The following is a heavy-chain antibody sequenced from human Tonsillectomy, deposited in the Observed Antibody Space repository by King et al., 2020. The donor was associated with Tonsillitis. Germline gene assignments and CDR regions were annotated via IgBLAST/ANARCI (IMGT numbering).Heavy chain of an antibody. V-gene: IGHV1-2*02. CDR3: ARGYSSGWSAEFFQH. CDR2: INPNSGGT. D-gene: IGHD6-19*01. Sequence: QLVQSGAEVKKPGASVKVSCKASGYTFTVYYMHWVRQAPAQGLEWMGWINPNSGGTKYAQKFLGRVTTTWDTSISTAYMEVSSLRSDDTAVYYCARGYSSGWSAEFFQHWGQGTLVTVSS. CDR1: GYTFTVYY. J-gene: IGHJ1*01.